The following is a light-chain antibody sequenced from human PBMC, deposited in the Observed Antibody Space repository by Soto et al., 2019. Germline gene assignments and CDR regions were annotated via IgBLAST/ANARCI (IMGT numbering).Light chain of an antibody. CDR1: QSVSSN. CDR3: QQYNNWLSLT. J-gene: IGKJ4*01. V-gene: IGKV3D-15*01. CDR2: GAS. Sequence: EIVMTQSPATLSVSPGERTTLSCRASQSVSSNLAWYQQKPGQAPRLLSYGASTRATGIPARFSGSGSGTEFTLTISSLQSEDFAVYYCQQYNNWLSLTFGGGTKVEIK.